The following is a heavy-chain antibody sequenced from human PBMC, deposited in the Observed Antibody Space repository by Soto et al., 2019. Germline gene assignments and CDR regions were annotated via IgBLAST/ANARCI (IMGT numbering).Heavy chain of an antibody. CDR2: ISSTTNYI. J-gene: IGHJ4*02. CDR1: GFAFNNYG. Sequence: GGSLRLSCTVSGFAFNNYGINWVRRAPGKGLEWVSSISSTTNYIYYGDSMKGRFTISRDNAKNSLYLEMNSLRAEDTAVYYCARESEDLTSNFDYWGQGTLVTVSS. V-gene: IGHV3-21*06. CDR3: ARESEDLTSNFDY.